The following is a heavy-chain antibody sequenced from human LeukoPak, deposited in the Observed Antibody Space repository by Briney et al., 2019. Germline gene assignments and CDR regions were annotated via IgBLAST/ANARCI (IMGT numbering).Heavy chain of an antibody. D-gene: IGHD3-9*01. V-gene: IGHV3-9*01. Sequence: PGRSLRLSCAASGFTFDDYAMHWVRQAPGKGLEWVSGISWNSGSIGYADSVKGRFTISRDNAKNSLYLQMNSLRAEDTALHYCAKDMRTEYYDILTGYLDYWGQGTLVTVSS. CDR1: GFTFDDYA. CDR2: ISWNSGSI. J-gene: IGHJ4*02. CDR3: AKDMRTEYYDILTGYLDY.